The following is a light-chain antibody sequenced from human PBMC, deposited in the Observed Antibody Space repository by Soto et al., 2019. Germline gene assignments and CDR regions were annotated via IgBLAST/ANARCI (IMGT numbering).Light chain of an antibody. J-gene: IGKJ1*01. CDR3: LQHSTYPLT. V-gene: IGKV1-17*01. Sequence: DIQMTQFPSSLSASVGDRVTITCRASQGIRNDLGWYQQKPGKAPKRLIYAASSLQSGVPSRFSGIGAGTEFTLAISSRQPEDSATFYCLQHSTYPLTFGQGTKVELK. CDR2: AAS. CDR1: QGIRND.